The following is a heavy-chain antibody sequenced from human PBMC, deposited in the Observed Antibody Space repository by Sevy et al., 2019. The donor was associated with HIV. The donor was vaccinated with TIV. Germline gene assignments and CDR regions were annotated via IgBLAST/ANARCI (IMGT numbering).Heavy chain of an antibody. CDR3: ARGKSGYGYGLDY. CDR1: GLTVSSNY. V-gene: IGHV3-66*01. Sequence: GGSLRLSCAASGLTVSSNYMTWVRQAPGKGLEYVSVTYSDGSTYLADSVKGRFIISTDNSKNTLYLQMNSLRVEDTAVYYCARGKSGYGYGLDYWGQGTLVTVSS. D-gene: IGHD5-18*01. CDR2: TYSDGST. J-gene: IGHJ4*02.